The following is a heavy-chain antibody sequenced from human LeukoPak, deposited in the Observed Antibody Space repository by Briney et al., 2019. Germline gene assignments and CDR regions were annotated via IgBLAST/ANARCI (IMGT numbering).Heavy chain of an antibody. CDR3: ARRYCSGGSCYSDNWFDP. CDR1: GGSINNGDYY. J-gene: IGHJ5*02. V-gene: IGHV4-30-4*01. CDR2: IYYSGST. Sequence: PSETLSLTCSVSGGSINNGDYYWSWIRQPPGKGLEWIGYIYYSGSTRYNPSLKSRVAISIDTSQNQFSLKLSSVTAADTAVYYCARRYCSGGSCYSDNWFDPWGQGTLVTVSS. D-gene: IGHD2-15*01.